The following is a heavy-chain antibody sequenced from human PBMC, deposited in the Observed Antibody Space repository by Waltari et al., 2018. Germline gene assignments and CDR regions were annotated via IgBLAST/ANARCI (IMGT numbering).Heavy chain of an antibody. CDR3: ASDVHSGRYGWFDP. J-gene: IGHJ5*02. CDR1: GFTFSTFW. Sequence: EVQLVESGGDLVQPGGSLRLSCAASGFTFSTFWVHWVRQVPGKGLVWVSRIKSDGSATSYADSVKGRCTISRDNAKNTVYLQMNSLRAEDTAVYHCASDVHSGRYGWFDPWGQGTLVTVSS. CDR2: IKSDGSAT. V-gene: IGHV3-74*01. D-gene: IGHD1-26*01.